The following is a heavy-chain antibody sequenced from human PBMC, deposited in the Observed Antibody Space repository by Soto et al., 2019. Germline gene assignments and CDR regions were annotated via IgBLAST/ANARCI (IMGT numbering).Heavy chain of an antibody. CDR1: GGTFNSYA. D-gene: IGHD3-22*01. J-gene: IGHJ6*02. V-gene: IGHV1-69*12. CDR3: TRCGIRYHSIGYYLGIDGMDV. Sequence: QVQLVQSGAEVKKPESSVRVSCKASGGTFNSYAITWVRQAPGQGLEWMGGTIPMFGTTNYAEKFQGRVTITADEYTKTAYMELSSLRSEDTAVYYCTRCGIRYHSIGYYLGIDGMDVWGQGTTVIVSS. CDR2: TIPMFGTT.